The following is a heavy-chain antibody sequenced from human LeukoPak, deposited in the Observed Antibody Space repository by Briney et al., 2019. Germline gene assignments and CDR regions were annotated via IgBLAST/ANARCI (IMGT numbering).Heavy chain of an antibody. V-gene: IGHV6-1*01. CDR1: GDSVSSNSVA. Sequence: SQTLSLTCAISGDSVSSNSVAWHWIRQSPSRGLEWLGRTYYRSNWYNDYAVSVESRITINPDTSKSQFSLQLNSVTPEDTAVYYCGRGKTGIFDYWGQGTLVTVSS. D-gene: IGHD7-27*01. CDR3: GRGKTGIFDY. J-gene: IGHJ4*02. CDR2: TYYRSNWYN.